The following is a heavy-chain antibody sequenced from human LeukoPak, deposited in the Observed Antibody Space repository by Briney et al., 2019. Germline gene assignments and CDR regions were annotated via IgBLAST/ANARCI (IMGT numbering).Heavy chain of an antibody. D-gene: IGHD3-10*01. J-gene: IGHJ5*02. Sequence: GGSLRLSCAASGFTFSSYAMSWVRQAPGKGLEWVSAISGSGGSTYYADSVKGRFTISRDNSKNTLYLQMNSLRAEDTAVYYCAISPTYGSGSYYTPWGQGTLVAVSS. CDR1: GFTFSSYA. CDR3: AISPTYGSGSYYTP. CDR2: ISGSGGST. V-gene: IGHV3-23*01.